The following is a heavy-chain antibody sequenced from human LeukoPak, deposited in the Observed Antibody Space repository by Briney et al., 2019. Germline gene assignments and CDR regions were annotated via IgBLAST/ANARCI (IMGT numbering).Heavy chain of an antibody. CDR2: IYPGDSDT. CDR1: GGTFSSYA. D-gene: IGHD5-12*01. Sequence: KVSCKASGGTFSSYAISWVRQAPGQGLEWMGGIIYPGDSDTKYSPSFQGQVTISADKSINTAYLQWSRLKASDTAIYYCARQVATTLDSWGQGTLVTVSS. J-gene: IGHJ4*02. CDR3: ARQVATTLDS. V-gene: IGHV5-51*01.